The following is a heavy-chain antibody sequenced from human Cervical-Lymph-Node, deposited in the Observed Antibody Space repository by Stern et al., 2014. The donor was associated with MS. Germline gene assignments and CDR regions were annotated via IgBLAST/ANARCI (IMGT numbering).Heavy chain of an antibody. D-gene: IGHD2-21*02. V-gene: IGHV1-69*01. CDR1: GGTFSDYA. J-gene: IGHJ5*01. CDR2: LIPIFGST. CDR3: ARGAYCGGDCYWGWFDS. Sequence: AQLVESGAEGTKPGSSAKVSCKASGGTFSDYAISWVRQAPGQGLEWMGGLIPIFGSTDYAQNFQGRVTITADESTTTAYMDLSSLRSEDTAVYYCARGAYCGGDCYWGWFDSWGQGTLVTVSS.